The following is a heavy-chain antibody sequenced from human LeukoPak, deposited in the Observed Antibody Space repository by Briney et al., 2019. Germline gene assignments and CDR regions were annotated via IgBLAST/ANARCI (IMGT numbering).Heavy chain of an antibody. V-gene: IGHV3-74*01. D-gene: IGHD2-2*01. CDR2: INTDGSST. CDR1: GFTFSSYG. CDR3: ARDRGYCSGSSCYNVNWFDP. Sequence: PGGSLRLSCAASGFTFSSYGMHWVRQAPGKGLVWVSRINTDGSSTTYADSVKGRFTISRDNAKNTLYLQMNSLRAEDTALYYCARDRGYCSGSSCYNVNWFDPWGQGTLVTVSS. J-gene: IGHJ5*02.